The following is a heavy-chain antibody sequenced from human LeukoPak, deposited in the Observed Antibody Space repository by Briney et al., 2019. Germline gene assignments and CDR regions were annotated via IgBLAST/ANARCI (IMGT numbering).Heavy chain of an antibody. Sequence: PGGSLRLSCAASGFTFSSYWMHWVRQAPGKGLVWVSRINSDGSSTSYADSVKGRFTISRDNAKNMLYLQMNSLRAEDTAVYYCASLAVAGTGVDYWGQGTLVTVSS. V-gene: IGHV3-74*01. CDR3: ASLAVAGTGVDY. J-gene: IGHJ4*02. CDR2: INSDGSST. D-gene: IGHD6-19*01. CDR1: GFTFSSYW.